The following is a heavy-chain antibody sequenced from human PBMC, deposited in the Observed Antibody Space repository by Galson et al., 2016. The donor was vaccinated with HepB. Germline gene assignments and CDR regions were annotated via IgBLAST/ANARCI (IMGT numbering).Heavy chain of an antibody. D-gene: IGHD2-21*02. Sequence: SLRLSCAASGFTFSSYGMHWVRQAPGKGLEWVAVIWYDGSNKYYADSVKGRFTISRDNSKNTLYLQMNSLSAEDTAVYYCARDRFPRVTRGRNWFDPWGQGTLVTVSS. CDR1: GFTFSSYG. CDR2: IWYDGSNK. V-gene: IGHV3-33*01. J-gene: IGHJ5*02. CDR3: ARDRFPRVTRGRNWFDP.